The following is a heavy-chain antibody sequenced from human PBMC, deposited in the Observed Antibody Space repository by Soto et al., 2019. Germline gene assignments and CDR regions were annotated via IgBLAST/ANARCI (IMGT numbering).Heavy chain of an antibody. CDR2: MNPNSGNT. CDR1: GYTFTSYD. D-gene: IGHD6-13*01. Sequence: QVQLVQSGAEVKKPGASVKVSCKASGYTFTSYDINWVRQATGQGLEWMGWMNPNSGNTGYAQKFQGRVTMTRNTSISTAYMELSSLRSEDTAVYYCARRIAAARTRRTYYYDGMDVCGQGTTVTVSS. V-gene: IGHV1-8*01. J-gene: IGHJ6*02. CDR3: ARRIAAARTRRTYYYDGMDV.